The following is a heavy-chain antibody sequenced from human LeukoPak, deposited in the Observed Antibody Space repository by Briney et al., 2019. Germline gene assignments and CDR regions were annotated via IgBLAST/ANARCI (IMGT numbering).Heavy chain of an antibody. D-gene: IGHD2-15*01. CDR2: IGGSGGST. Sequence: GGTLRLSCAASGLTFSSYGMSWVRQAPGKGLEWVSTIGGSGGSTYHADSVKGRFTISRDNSKNTLYLQMNSLRAEDTALYYCARGIGRFDYWGQGTLVTVSS. V-gene: IGHV3-23*01. CDR1: GLTFSSYG. CDR3: ARGIGRFDY. J-gene: IGHJ4*02.